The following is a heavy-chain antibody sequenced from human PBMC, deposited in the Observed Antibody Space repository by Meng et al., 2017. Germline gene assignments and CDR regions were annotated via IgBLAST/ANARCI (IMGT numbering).Heavy chain of an antibody. CDR2: IIPILGIA. Sequence: QVQLVQSWAEVKKRGSSVNVSCKASGGTFSSYAISWVRQAPGQGLEWMGGIIPILGIAHYAQKFQSRVTITADKSTSTAYMELSSLRSEDTAVYYCARCPDSGDEGWFDPWGQGTLVTVSS. D-gene: IGHD4-17*01. V-gene: IGHV1-69*10. J-gene: IGHJ5*02. CDR3: ARCPDSGDEGWFDP. CDR1: GGTFSSYA.